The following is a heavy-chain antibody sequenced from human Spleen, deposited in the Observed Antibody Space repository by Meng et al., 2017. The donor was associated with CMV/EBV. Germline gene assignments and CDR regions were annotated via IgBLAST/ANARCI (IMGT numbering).Heavy chain of an antibody. CDR3: AKVRAFRYCSSTSCYSGAFDI. J-gene: IGHJ3*02. CDR1: GFNFKTYW. Sequence: GGSLRLSCAASGFNFKTYWMTWVRQAPGKGLEWVANIKEDGTEKNYVDSVKGRFTISRDNVKNSVYLQMNSLRADDTAVYYCAKVRAFRYCSSTSCYSGAFDIWGQGTMVTVSS. CDR2: IKEDGTEK. D-gene: IGHD2-2*02. V-gene: IGHV3-7*01.